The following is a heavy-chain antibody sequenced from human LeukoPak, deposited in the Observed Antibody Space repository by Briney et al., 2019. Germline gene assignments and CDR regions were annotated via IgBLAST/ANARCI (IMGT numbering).Heavy chain of an antibody. Sequence: GGSLRLSCAASGFTFVDYAMSWVRQAPGKGLEWVSYISSSSSTIYYADSVKGRFTISRDNAKNSLYLQMNSLRAEDTAVYYCARDGNYDFWSGYSQYFDYWGQGTLVTVSS. D-gene: IGHD3-3*01. V-gene: IGHV3-48*01. CDR3: ARDGNYDFWSGYSQYFDY. J-gene: IGHJ4*02. CDR1: GFTFVDYA. CDR2: ISSSSSTI.